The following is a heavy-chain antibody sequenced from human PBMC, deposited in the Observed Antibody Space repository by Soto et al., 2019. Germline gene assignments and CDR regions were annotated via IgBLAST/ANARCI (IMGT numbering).Heavy chain of an antibody. Sequence: EVQLVESGGGLVKPGGSLRLSCAASGFTFSSYSMNWVRQAPGKGLEWVSSISSSSSYIYYADSVKGRFTISRDNAKNSLYLQMNSVRAEDTAVYYCARVRGGGYSYGWNYYYYYMDVWGKGTTVTVSS. CDR3: ARVRGGGYSYGWNYYYYYMDV. CDR2: ISSSSSYI. D-gene: IGHD5-18*01. CDR1: GFTFSSYS. V-gene: IGHV3-21*01. J-gene: IGHJ6*03.